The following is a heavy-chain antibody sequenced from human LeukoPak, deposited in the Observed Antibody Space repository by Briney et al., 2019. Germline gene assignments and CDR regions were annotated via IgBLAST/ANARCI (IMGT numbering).Heavy chain of an antibody. D-gene: IGHD3-10*01. J-gene: IGHJ5*02. V-gene: IGHV3-48*01. CDR2: ISSSSTI. Sequence: GGSLRLSCAASGSTFSSYSMNWVRQAPGKGLEWVSYISSSSTIYYADSVKGRFTISRDNAKNSLYLQMNSLRAEDTAVYYCARDVMVRGVILNRFDPWGQGTLVTVSS. CDR1: GSTFSSYS. CDR3: ARDVMVRGVILNRFDP.